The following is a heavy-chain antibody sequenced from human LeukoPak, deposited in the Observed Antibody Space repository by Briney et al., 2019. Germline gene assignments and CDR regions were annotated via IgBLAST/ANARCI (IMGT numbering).Heavy chain of an antibody. J-gene: IGHJ4*02. V-gene: IGHV3-74*01. CDR3: AKDPYSSIWSYYFDY. D-gene: IGHD6-19*01. Sequence: PGGSLRLSCAASGFTFSSYWMHCVRQAPGKGLVWVSRINSDGSSTSYADSVKGRFTISRDNSKNSLYLQMHSLRTEDSALYYCAKDPYSSIWSYYFDYWGQGTLVTVSS. CDR1: GFTFSSYW. CDR2: INSDGSST.